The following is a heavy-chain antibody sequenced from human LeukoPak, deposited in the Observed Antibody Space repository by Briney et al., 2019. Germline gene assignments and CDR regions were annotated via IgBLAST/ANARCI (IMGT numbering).Heavy chain of an antibody. CDR2: MWYDGSNK. V-gene: IGHV3-33*01. CDR1: GFSFSSYD. D-gene: IGHD1-14*01. CDR3: TRYNNDHFDY. Sequence: GGSLRLSCAASGFSFSSYDMHWVRQAPGKGLEWVAEMWYDGSNKYYADSVKGRFIISRDNSKNTLYLQINSLSAEDTAVYYCTRYNNDHFDYWGQGTLVTVSS. J-gene: IGHJ4*02.